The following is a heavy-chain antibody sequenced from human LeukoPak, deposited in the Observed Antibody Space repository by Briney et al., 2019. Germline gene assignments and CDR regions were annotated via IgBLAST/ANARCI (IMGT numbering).Heavy chain of an antibody. Sequence: ASVKVSCKVSGYTLTKLSMHWVRQAPGKGLEWMGGFDPEDGETIYAQKFQGRVTMTEDTSTDTAYMELSSLRSEDTAVYYCATGFGRDGYNPPADYWGQGTLVTVSS. D-gene: IGHD5-12*01. CDR1: GYTLTKLS. CDR2: FDPEDGET. CDR3: ATGFGRDGYNPPADY. J-gene: IGHJ4*02. V-gene: IGHV1-24*01.